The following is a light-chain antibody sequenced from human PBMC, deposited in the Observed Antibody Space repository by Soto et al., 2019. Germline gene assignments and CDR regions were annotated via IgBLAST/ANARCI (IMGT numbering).Light chain of an antibody. Sequence: HSALTQPASASRSPGQSIAISCTRPRGAVGGYNYVSWYQQHPGKAPKLMIYDVSNRPSGVSNRFSGSKSGNTASLTISGLQAEDEADYYCSSYTSRSTLVFGTGTKVTVL. J-gene: IGLJ1*01. CDR1: RGAVGGYNY. CDR2: DVS. V-gene: IGLV2-14*01. CDR3: SSYTSRSTLV.